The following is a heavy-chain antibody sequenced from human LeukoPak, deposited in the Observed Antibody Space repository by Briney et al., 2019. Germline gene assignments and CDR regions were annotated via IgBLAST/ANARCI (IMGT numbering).Heavy chain of an antibody. V-gene: IGHV3-7*01. D-gene: IGHD5-12*01. CDR2: IKQDGSEK. J-gene: IGHJ5*02. CDR1: GFTFISYW. Sequence: GGSLRVSCAASGFTFISYWMSWVRQALGKGLEWVANIKQDGSEKYYVDSVKGRFTISRDNAKNSLYLQMNSLRAEDTAVYYCARWVATWGQGTLVTVSS. CDR3: ARWVAT.